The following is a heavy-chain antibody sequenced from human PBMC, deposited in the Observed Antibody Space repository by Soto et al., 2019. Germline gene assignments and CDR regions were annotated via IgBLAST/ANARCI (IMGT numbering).Heavy chain of an antibody. CDR1: GYTLRELS. Sequence: ASVKVSCKVSGYTLRELSVHWVRQAPGKGLEWMGGYDPEDDETLYAQKFQGRVTVTEDIPTDTAYMELSSLRSEDTAVYYCASRSRYCSGGSCLDYWGQGTLVTVSS. V-gene: IGHV1-24*01. D-gene: IGHD2-15*01. J-gene: IGHJ4*02. CDR3: ASRSRYCSGGSCLDY. CDR2: YDPEDDET.